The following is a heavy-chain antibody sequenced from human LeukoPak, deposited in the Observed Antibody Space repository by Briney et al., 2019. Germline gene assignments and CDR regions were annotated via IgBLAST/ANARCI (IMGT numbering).Heavy chain of an antibody. D-gene: IGHD3-22*01. CDR3: AKVKEDYDSTSSDY. V-gene: IGHV3-23*01. J-gene: IGHJ4*02. CDR1: GVTFSNYA. Sequence: GGSLRLSCAASGVTFSNYAMSWVRQAPGKGLEWVSAISGGGSSTYYADSVKGRFTISRDNSKNTLYLRMNSLRAEDTAVYYCAKVKEDYDSTSSDYWGQGTLVTVSS. CDR2: ISGGGSST.